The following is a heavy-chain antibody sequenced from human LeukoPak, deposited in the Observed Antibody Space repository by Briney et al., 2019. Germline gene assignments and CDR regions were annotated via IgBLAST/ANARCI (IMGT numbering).Heavy chain of an antibody. J-gene: IGHJ4*02. V-gene: IGHV1-2*02. CDR2: INPNTGGT. Sequence: ASVKVSCKASGYTIGDYYLHWVRQAPGQGLEWMGWINPNTGGTNYAQKFQGRVTMTGDTSISTAYMILSGLTSDDTAVYYCAREDLIVVVSAFDLWGQGTLATVSS. CDR1: GYTIGDYY. CDR3: AREDLIVVVSAFDL. D-gene: IGHD2-21*02.